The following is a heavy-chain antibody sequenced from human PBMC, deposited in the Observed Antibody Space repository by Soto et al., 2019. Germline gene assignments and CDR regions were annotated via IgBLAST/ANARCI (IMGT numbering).Heavy chain of an antibody. CDR1: GFKFSNYA. CDR3: AKDRREGGTSAFYFDF. CDR2: ISATGGGT. D-gene: IGHD3-16*01. V-gene: IGHV3-23*01. J-gene: IGHJ4*02. Sequence: PGGSLRLSCAASGFKFSNYAMSWVRQAPGKGLEWVSLISATGGGTYYADSVKGRFTISRDNSHNTLYLQVHSLTAEDTAVYYCAKDRREGGTSAFYFDFWGQGAKVTVSS.